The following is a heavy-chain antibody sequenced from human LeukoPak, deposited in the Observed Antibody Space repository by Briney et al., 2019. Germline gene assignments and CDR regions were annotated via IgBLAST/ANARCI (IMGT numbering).Heavy chain of an antibody. D-gene: IGHD1-26*01. J-gene: IGHJ4*02. CDR1: RFTFSSYG. Sequence: GRSLRLSCAASRFTFSSYGMHWVRQAPGKGLEGGAVISYDGSNKYYAYSVKGRFTISRDNSKNPLYLQMNSLRTEDTAVYFCAKDGRGWEPPSGYFDYWGQGTLVTVSS. V-gene: IGHV3-30*18. CDR2: ISYDGSNK. CDR3: AKDGRGWEPPSGYFDY.